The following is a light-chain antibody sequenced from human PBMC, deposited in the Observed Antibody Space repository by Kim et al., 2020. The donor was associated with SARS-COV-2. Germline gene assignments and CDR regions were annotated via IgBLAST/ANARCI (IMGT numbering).Light chain of an antibody. CDR1: SLSSYY. V-gene: IGLV3-19*01. CDR3: NSRDSNDNVV. CDR2: GKN. J-gene: IGLJ2*01. Sequence: VALGQNVRITCQGDSLSSYYATWYQQKPGQAPILVIYGKNNRPSGIPDRFSGSSSGNTASLTITGTQAGDEADYYCNSRDSNDNVVFGGGTQLTVL.